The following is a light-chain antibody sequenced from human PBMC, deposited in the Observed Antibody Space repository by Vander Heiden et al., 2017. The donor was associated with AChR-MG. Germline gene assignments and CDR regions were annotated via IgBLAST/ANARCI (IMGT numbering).Light chain of an antibody. CDR2: AAS. CDR1: QGISSY. V-gene: IGKV1-9*01. CDR3: QQLNSYPLT. Sequence: IQLTQSPSSLSASVGDRVTITCRASQGISSYLAWYQQKPEKAPKLLIYAASTLQSGVPSRFSGSGSGTDFTLTISSLQPEDFATYCCQQLNSYPLTFGGGTKVEIK. J-gene: IGKJ4*01.